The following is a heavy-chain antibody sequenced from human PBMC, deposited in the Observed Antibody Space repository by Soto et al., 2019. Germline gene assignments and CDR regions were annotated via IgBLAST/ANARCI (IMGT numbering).Heavy chain of an antibody. J-gene: IGHJ6*02. CDR1: GVTFSSYA. D-gene: IGHD3-22*01. CDR3: ARGPSYYDSSGYYVYGMDV. CDR2: IIPIFGTA. V-gene: IGHV1-69*13. Sequence: ASVKVSCKASGVTFSSYAISWVRQAPGQGLEWMGGIIPIFGTANYAQKFQGRVTITADESTSTAYMELSSLRSEDTAVYYCARGPSYYDSSGYYVYGMDVWGQGTTVTVSS.